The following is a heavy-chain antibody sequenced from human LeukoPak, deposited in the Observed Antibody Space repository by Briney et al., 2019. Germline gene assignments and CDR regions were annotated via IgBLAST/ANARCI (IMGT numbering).Heavy chain of an antibody. Sequence: PGGSLRLSCAASGFSFSSSWMLWVRQTPGKGLVWLSRISPDGSSTSYADSVKGRFTVSRDIARNTLSLQMNSVRAEDSAVYYCARLQGVTPQPMTEGFDIWAQGTMVTVSS. CDR3: ARLQGVTPQPMTEGFDI. D-gene: IGHD3-16*02. J-gene: IGHJ3*02. CDR2: ISPDGSST. V-gene: IGHV3-74*01. CDR1: GFSFSSSW.